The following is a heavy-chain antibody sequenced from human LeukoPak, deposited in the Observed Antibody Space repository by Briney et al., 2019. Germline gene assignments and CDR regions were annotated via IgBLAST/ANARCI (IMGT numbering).Heavy chain of an antibody. D-gene: IGHD5-12*01. V-gene: IGHV2-5*01. J-gene: IGHJ4*02. CDR3: AHEERYSFHPFGF. CDR2: IYWNDDK. Sequence: SGPTQTILTKPLTLTRIFLGFLISSSGVGVGWIRQPPGKALEWLALIYWNDDKRYNPSLKTRLTIAKDTSKNQVVLTMTNMDPVDTTTYYSAHEERYSFHPFGFWGQGTLVTVSS. CDR1: GFLISSSGVG.